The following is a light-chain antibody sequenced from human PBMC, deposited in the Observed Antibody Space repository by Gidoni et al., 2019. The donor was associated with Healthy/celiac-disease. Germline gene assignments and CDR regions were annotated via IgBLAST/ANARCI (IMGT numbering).Light chain of an antibody. CDR2: EVS. V-gene: IGLV2-14*01. J-gene: IGLJ1*01. CDR1: SSDVGGYNY. CDR3: SSYTSSSTLCV. Sequence: QSALTQPASVSGSPGQSITIACTGTSSDVGGYNYVSWYQQHPGKAPKLIIYEVSNRPSGFSNRFSGSKSGNTASLTISGLQAEDEADYYCSSYTSSSTLCVFGTGTKVTVL.